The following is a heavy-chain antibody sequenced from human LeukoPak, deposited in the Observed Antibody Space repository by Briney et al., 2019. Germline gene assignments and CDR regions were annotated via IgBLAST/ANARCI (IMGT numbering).Heavy chain of an antibody. CDR1: GFTFSGSA. CDR3: TRRRIMITFGGVPFDP. CDR2: IRSKANSYAT. Sequence: GGSLRLSCAASGFTFSGSAMHWVRQASGKGLEWVGRIRSKANSYATAYAASVKGRFTISRDDSKNTAYLQMNSLKTEDTAVYYCTRRRIMITFGGVPFDPWGQGTLVAVSS. D-gene: IGHD3-16*01. J-gene: IGHJ5*02. V-gene: IGHV3-73*01.